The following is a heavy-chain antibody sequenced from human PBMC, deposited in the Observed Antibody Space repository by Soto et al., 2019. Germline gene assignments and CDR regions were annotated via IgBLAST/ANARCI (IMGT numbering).Heavy chain of an antibody. CDR2: TNQDGSEK. CDR1: GFSFRSDC. CDR3: SGGVGAAI. D-gene: IGHD2-15*01. J-gene: IGHJ4*02. V-gene: IGHV3-7*04. Sequence: EDQLVESGGGLVQPGGSLRLTCAVSGFSFRSDCMNWVRQAPGKGLEWVAHTNQDGSEKYYLDSVKGRFTIFRDNAKNSQYLQMNILRAEDTAVYYCSGGVGAAIWGQGTLVTVSS.